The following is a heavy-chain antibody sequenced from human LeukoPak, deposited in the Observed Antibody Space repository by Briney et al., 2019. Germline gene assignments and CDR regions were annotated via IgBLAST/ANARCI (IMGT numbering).Heavy chain of an antibody. V-gene: IGHV1-18*04. J-gene: IGHJ5*02. CDR3: ARDLIVGATGWFDP. CDR2: ISAYNGNT. CDR1: GYTFTSYY. Sequence: GASVKVSCKASGYTFTSYYMHWVRQAPGQGLEWMGWISAYNGNTNYAQKLQGRVTMTTDTSTSTAYMELRSLRSDDTAVYYCARDLIVGATGWFDPWGQGTLVTVSS. D-gene: IGHD1-26*01.